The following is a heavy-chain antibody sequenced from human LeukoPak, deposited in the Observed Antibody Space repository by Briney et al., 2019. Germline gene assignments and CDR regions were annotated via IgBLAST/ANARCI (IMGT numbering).Heavy chain of an antibody. CDR2: IYYSGST. J-gene: IGHJ4*02. D-gene: IGHD3-3*01. V-gene: IGHV4-39*01. CDR3: ARQKRFLEWLFFDY. Sequence: SETLSLTCTVSGGSISSTSYYWGWIRQPPGKGLEWIGSIYYSGSTYYNPSLKSRVTISVDTSKNQFSLKLSSVTAADTAVYYCARQKRFLEWLFFDYWGQGTLVTVSS. CDR1: GGSISSTSYY.